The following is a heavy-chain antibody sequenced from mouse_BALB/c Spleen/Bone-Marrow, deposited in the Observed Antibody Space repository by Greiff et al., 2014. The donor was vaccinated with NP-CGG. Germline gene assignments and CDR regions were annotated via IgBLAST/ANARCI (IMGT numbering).Heavy chain of an antibody. V-gene: IGHV14-3*02. D-gene: IGHD4-1*01. CDR1: GFNIKDTY. J-gene: IGHJ4*01. CDR2: IDPANGNT. Sequence: EVQLQQSGAELVKPGASVKMSCTASGFNIKDTYMHWVKQRPEQGLEWIGRIDPANGNTKYDPKFQGKATITADTSSNTAYLQLSSLTSEDTAVYYCARWEYYAMDYWGQGTSVTVSS. CDR3: ARWEYYAMDY.